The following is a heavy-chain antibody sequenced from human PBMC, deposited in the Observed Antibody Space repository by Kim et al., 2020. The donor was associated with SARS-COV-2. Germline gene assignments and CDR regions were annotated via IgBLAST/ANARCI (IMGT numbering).Heavy chain of an antibody. J-gene: IGHJ5*02. CDR3: AREARDSSIAARRNWFDP. CDR2: IWYDGSNK. CDR1: GFTFSSYG. Sequence: GALRLSCAASGFTFSSYGMHWVRQAPGKGLEWVAVIWYDGSNKYYADSVKGRFTISRDNSKNTLYLQMNSLRAEDTAVYYCAREARDSSIAARRNWFDPWGQGTLVTVSS. V-gene: IGHV3-33*01. D-gene: IGHD6-6*01.